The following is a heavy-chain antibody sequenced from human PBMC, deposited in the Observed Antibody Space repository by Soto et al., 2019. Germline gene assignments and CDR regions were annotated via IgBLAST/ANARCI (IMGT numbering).Heavy chain of an antibody. CDR3: ARDGKYQSLNYYMDV. Sequence: GGSLRLSCAASGFTFSSYWMHWVRQAPGKGLVWVSRINSDGSSTSYADSVKGRFTISRDDAKNTVYLQMHSLRAEDTAVYYCARDGKYQSLNYYMDVWGKGTTVTVSS. CDR1: GFTFSSYW. V-gene: IGHV3-74*01. J-gene: IGHJ6*03. D-gene: IGHD2-2*01. CDR2: INSDGSST.